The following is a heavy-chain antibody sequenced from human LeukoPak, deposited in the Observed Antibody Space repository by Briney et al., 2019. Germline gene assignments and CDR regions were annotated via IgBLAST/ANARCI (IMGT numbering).Heavy chain of an antibody. Sequence: SETLSLTCTVSGGSISSYYWSWIRQPPGKGLEWIGRIYPSGSTSYNPSLKSRVTVSIDTSKNQFSLKLSSVTAADTAVYYCARGRRDDYNVDAFDIWGQGTVVTVSS. J-gene: IGHJ3*02. CDR1: GGSISSYY. CDR2: IYPSGST. CDR3: ARGRRDDYNVDAFDI. D-gene: IGHD5-24*01. V-gene: IGHV4-4*08.